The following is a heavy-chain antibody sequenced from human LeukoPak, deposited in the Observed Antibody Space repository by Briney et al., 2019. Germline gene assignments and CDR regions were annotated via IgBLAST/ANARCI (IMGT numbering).Heavy chain of an antibody. CDR3: ARGRWKAGMDTPYYFDY. CDR2: THTSGST. V-gene: IGHV4-4*07. D-gene: IGHD5-18*01. Sequence: SETLSLTCTVSGGSVSNYYWTWIRQPAGKGLEWIGRTHTSGSTNYNPSLKSRVTMSVDTSKNQFSLKLSSVTAADTAVYYCARGRWKAGMDTPYYFDYWGQGTLSPSPQ. J-gene: IGHJ4*02. CDR1: GGSVSNYY.